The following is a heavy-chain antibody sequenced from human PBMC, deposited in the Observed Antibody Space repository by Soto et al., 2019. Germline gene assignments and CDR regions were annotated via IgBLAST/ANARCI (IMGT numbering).Heavy chain of an antibody. D-gene: IGHD3-3*01. J-gene: IGHJ4*02. CDR2: TYYRSKWYN. V-gene: IGHV6-1*01. Sequence: PSQTLSLTCAISGDSVSSNSAAWNWIRQSPSRGLEWLGRTYYRSKWYNDYAVSVKSRITINPDTSKNQSSLQLNSVTPEDTAVYYCARDHSHDFWSGYYFDYWGQGTLVTVSS. CDR1: GDSVSSNSAA. CDR3: ARDHSHDFWSGYYFDY.